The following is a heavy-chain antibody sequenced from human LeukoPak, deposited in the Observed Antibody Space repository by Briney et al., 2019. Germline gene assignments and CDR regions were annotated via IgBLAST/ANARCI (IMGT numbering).Heavy chain of an antibody. CDR3: TSVPFCSGGGCYALRLDY. CDR1: GFTFGDYA. D-gene: IGHD2-15*01. J-gene: IGHJ4*02. V-gene: IGHV3-49*03. Sequence: GGSLRLSCTASGFTFGDYAMSWFRQAPGKGQEWVGFIRSKAYGGTTEYAASVKGRFTISRDDSKSIAYLQMNSLKTEDTSVYYFTSVPFCSGGGCYALRLDYGGQGTLVTVSS. CDR2: IRSKAYGGTT.